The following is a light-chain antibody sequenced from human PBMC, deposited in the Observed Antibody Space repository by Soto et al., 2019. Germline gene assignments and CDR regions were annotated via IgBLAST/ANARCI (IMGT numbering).Light chain of an antibody. CDR2: TTS. CDR1: QSVGRN. CDR3: QQYNNWPDS. V-gene: IGKV3-15*01. Sequence: EIVMQQSPGTLSVSPGERVTLSCRPSQSVGRNLAWYQQKPGQAPRLLIYTTSTRAPGIPARFSGSGSGTEFTLTISSLQSEDVAVYYCQQYNNWPDSFGGGTKVEIK. J-gene: IGKJ4*01.